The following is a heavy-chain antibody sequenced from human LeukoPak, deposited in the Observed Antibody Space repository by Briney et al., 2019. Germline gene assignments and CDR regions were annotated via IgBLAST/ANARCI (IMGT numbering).Heavy chain of an antibody. D-gene: IGHD6-13*01. Sequence: GGSLRLSCAASGFTFSSYSMNWVRPAPGKGLEWVSSISSSSSYIYYADSVKGRFTISRDNAKNSLYLQMNSLRAEDAAVYYCARDGTAAGTAFDYWGRGTLVTVSS. CDR1: GFTFSSYS. J-gene: IGHJ4*02. CDR3: ARDGTAAGTAFDY. V-gene: IGHV3-21*01. CDR2: ISSSSSYI.